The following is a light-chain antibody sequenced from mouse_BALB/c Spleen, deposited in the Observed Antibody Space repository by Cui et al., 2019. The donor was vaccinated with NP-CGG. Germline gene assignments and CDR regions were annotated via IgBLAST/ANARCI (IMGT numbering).Light chain of an antibody. CDR2: GTN. CDR1: TGAVTTSNY. J-gene: IGLJ1*01. V-gene: IGLV1*01. CDR3: ALWYSNHWV. Sequence: QAVVTQESAHTTSPGKTVTLTCRSSTGAVTTSNYANWVQEKPDHLFTGLIGGTNNRVPGVPARFSGSLIGDKAALTITGAQTEDEAIYFCALWYSNHWVFGGGTKLTVL.